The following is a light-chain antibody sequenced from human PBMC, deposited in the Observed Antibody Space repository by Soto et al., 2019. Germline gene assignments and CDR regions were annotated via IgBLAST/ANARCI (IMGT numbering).Light chain of an antibody. J-gene: IGKJ4*01. CDR1: QTISTY. CDR2: DAS. CDR3: QQRTNWPSLS. Sequence: EIVLTQSPPTLSLSPGERATLSCRASQTISTYVAWYQHKPGQPPRLLIYDASNRASGIPVRFSGSGSGTDFTLTISSLEPEDFAVYYCQQRTNWPSLSFGGGTKVEFK. V-gene: IGKV3-11*01.